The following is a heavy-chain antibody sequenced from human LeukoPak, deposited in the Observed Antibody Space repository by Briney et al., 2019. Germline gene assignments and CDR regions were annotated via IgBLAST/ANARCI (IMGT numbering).Heavy chain of an antibody. D-gene: IGHD5-24*01. J-gene: IGHJ4*02. CDR1: DGSISSSDW. Sequence: SETLSLTCSVSDGSISSSDWWSWVRQPPGQGLEWIGEIHHSGNTNYNPSLKSRVILLRDKSKNQVSLKLSFVTAADTAVYYCGSSDNYHLDFWGQGTLVTVSS. V-gene: IGHV4/OR15-8*02. CDR3: GSSDNYHLDF. CDR2: IHHSGNT.